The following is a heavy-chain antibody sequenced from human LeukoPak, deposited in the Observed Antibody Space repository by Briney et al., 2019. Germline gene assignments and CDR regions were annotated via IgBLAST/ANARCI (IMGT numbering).Heavy chain of an antibody. CDR2: INHSGST. CDR1: GGSFSGYY. Sequence: KASETLSLTCAVYGGSFSGYYWIWIRQPPGKGLEWIGEINHSGSTNYNPSLKSRVTISVDTSKNQFSLKLSSVTAADTAVYYCARGPLAAAGTLTYYYYGMDVWGQGTTVTVSS. CDR3: ARGPLAAAGTLTYYYYGMDV. D-gene: IGHD6-13*01. J-gene: IGHJ6*02. V-gene: IGHV4-34*01.